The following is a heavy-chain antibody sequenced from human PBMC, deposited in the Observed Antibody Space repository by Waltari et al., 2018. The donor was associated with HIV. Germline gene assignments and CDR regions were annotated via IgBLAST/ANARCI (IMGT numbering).Heavy chain of an antibody. V-gene: IGHV6-1*01. CDR2: TYYRSRWYI. J-gene: IGHJ3*02. CDR3: GRHDLDCSGSRCYGFRAFDI. D-gene: IGHD2-15*01. Sequence: QVQLQQSGPGLVKPSQTLSLTCAISGDSVSSSSAAWNWLRQSPSRGLEWLGRTYYRSRWYIDYALSVKSRLRINADTSKNQFSLQLNSVTPEDTAVYYCGRHDLDCSGSRCYGFRAFDIWGQGTMVTVSS. CDR1: GDSVSSSSAA.